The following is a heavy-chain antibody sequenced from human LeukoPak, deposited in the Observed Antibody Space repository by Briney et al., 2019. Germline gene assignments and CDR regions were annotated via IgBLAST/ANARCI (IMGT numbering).Heavy chain of an antibody. CDR2: IKQDGSEK. D-gene: IGHD3-22*01. CDR3: ARDTLYYDSSGYFDY. CDR1: GFTFSSYW. J-gene: IGHJ4*02. V-gene: IGHV3-7*01. Sequence: GGSLRLSCAASGFTFSSYWMSWVRQAPGKGLEWVANIKQDGSEKYYVDSVKGRFTISRDNAKNSLYLRMNSLRAEDTAVYYCARDTLYYDSSGYFDYWGQGTLVTVSS.